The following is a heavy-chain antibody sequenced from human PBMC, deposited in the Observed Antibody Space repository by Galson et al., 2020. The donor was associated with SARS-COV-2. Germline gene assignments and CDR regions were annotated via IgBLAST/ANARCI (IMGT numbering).Heavy chain of an antibody. Sequence: ASVKVSCKASGYTFTSYGISWVRQAPGQGLEWMGWISAYNGNTNYAQKLQGRVTMTTDTSTSTAYMELRSLTSDDTAVYYCARDDEPDIVVVPAAADAFDIWGQGTMVTVSS. CDR2: ISAYNGNT. CDR1: GYTFTSYG. CDR3: ARDDEPDIVVVPAAADAFDI. J-gene: IGHJ3*02. V-gene: IGHV1-18*01. D-gene: IGHD2-2*01.